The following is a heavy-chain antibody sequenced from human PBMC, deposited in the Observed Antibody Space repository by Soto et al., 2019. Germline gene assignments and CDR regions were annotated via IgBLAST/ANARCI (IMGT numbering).Heavy chain of an antibody. J-gene: IGHJ6*02. CDR3: ARVSCISTSCYAYYYYGMDV. CDR2: IYYSGST. V-gene: IGHV4-31*03. D-gene: IGHD2-2*01. CDR1: GGYISSGGYY. Sequence: QVQLQESGPGLVKPSQTLSLTCTVSGGYISSGGYYWSWIRQHPGKGLEWIGYIYYSGSTFYNPSLKSRVTISVDTSQNQFSLKLSSVTAADTAVYYCARVSCISTSCYAYYYYGMDVWGQGTTVTVSS.